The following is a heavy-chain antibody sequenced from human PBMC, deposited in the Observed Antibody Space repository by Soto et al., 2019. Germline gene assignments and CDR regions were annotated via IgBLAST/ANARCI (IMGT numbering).Heavy chain of an antibody. V-gene: IGHV2-5*01. Sequence: GPTLVNPTPTLRCTCAFSGVTLSASGASVGWSRQPPGKALEWLSHIYWNDDKRYSPSLRSRLTISKDTSNNQVVLTFTNMDPADTGTYYWVHRLDVTGLAFDPWGQGTLVTVSS. CDR1: GVTLSASGAS. CDR2: IYWNDDK. D-gene: IGHD3-10*02. J-gene: IGHJ5*02. CDR3: VHRLDVTGLAFDP.